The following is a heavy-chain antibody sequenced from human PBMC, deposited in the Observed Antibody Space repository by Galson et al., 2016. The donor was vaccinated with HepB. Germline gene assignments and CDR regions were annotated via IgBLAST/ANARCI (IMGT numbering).Heavy chain of an antibody. CDR2: IKQDGCEK. J-gene: IGHJ6*02. V-gene: IGHV3-7*03. Sequence: SLRLSCAASGFTFTSYWMSWVRQAPGKGLEWVANIKQDGCEKYYVDSVKGRFTISRDTAKNSLYLQMNSLRAEDTAVYYCARVRGHYGMDVWGQGTTVTVSS. CDR1: GFTFTSYW. CDR3: ARVRGHYGMDV.